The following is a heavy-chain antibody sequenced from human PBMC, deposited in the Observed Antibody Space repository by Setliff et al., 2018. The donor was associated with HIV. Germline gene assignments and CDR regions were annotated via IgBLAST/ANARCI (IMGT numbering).Heavy chain of an antibody. Sequence: SGFTFSNHWMQWVRQAPGKGLVWVSRINYHGSDISYADSVKGRFTISRDTAKNTVYLQMNSLTSEDTAFYYCARGRINYGDYYYWGQGTLVTVSS. CDR1: GFTFSNHW. CDR3: ARGRINYGDYYY. D-gene: IGHD4-17*01. V-gene: IGHV3-74*01. J-gene: IGHJ4*02. CDR2: INYHGSDI.